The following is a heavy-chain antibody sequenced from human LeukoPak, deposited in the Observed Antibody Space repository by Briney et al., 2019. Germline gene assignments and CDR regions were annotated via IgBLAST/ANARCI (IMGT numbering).Heavy chain of an antibody. CDR3: ARHDGLWFGELSGHYFDY. CDR2: IYYSGST. D-gene: IGHD3-10*01. V-gene: IGHV4-59*08. Sequence: SETLSLTCTVSGGSISSYYWSWIRQPPGKGLEWIGYIYYSGSTNYNPSLKSRVTISVDTSKNQFSLKLSSVTAADTAVYYRARHDGLWFGELSGHYFDYWGQGTLVTVSS. CDR1: GGSISSYY. J-gene: IGHJ4*02.